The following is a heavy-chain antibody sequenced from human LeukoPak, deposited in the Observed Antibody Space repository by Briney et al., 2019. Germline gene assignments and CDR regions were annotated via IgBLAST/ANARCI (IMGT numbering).Heavy chain of an antibody. CDR2: FRWNSGRT. Sequence: GGSLRLSCAASGFTFDDYAMHWVRQAPGKGLEWVSGFRWNSGRTGYADSVKGRFTISRGNAKNSLYLQMNSLRDEDTALYYCAKAVAGREYFDYWGQGTLVTVSS. D-gene: IGHD6-19*01. CDR1: GFTFDDYA. V-gene: IGHV3-9*01. CDR3: AKAVAGREYFDY. J-gene: IGHJ4*02.